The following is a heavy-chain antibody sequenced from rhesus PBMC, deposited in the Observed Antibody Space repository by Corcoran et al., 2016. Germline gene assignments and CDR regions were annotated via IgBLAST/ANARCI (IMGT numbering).Heavy chain of an antibody. V-gene: IGHV4-76*01. CDR3: ARGGHGSWNLRY. CDR2: IYGSSGST. D-gene: IGHD6-25*01. Sequence: QVQLQESGPGVVKPSETLSLTCAVSGYSISSGYDWSWIRQPPGKGLEWIGYIYGSSGSTNYNPSLKNRVNMSKDTSKNQFSLKLSSVTAADTAVYYCARGGHGSWNLRYWGQGVLVTVSS. J-gene: IGHJ4*01. CDR1: GYSISSGYD.